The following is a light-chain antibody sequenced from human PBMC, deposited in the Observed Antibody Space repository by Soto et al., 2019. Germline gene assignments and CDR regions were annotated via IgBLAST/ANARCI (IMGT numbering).Light chain of an antibody. J-gene: IGLJ3*02. CDR3: SSYTSSRTLAV. CDR1: SSDIGGYNY. CDR2: DDS. V-gene: IGLV2-14*01. Sequence: QSALTQPASVSGSPGQSITISCTGTSSDIGGYNYVSWYQQHPGKAPKLMIYDDSNRPSGVSNRFSGSKSGNTASLTISGLQAEDEADYYCSSYTSSRTLAVFGGGTKLTVL.